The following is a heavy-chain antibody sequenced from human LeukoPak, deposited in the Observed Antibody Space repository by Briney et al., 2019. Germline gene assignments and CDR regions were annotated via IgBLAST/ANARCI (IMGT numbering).Heavy chain of an antibody. J-gene: IGHJ4*02. V-gene: IGHV3-33*01. CDR2: IWSDGSKT. D-gene: IGHD1-7*01. Sequence: GRSLRLSCVASGFTFRSYGIHWVRQAPGKGLEGVAVIWSDGSKTYYGDSVKGRFTISRDNPKNTVYLEMSGLRGEDTAVYYCARLGTVGYFDYWGQGTLVTVSS. CDR3: ARLGTVGYFDY. CDR1: GFTFRSYG.